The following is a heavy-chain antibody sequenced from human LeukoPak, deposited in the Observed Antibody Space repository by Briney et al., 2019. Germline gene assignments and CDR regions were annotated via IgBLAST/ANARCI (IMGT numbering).Heavy chain of an antibody. CDR3: ARDLGFSGWYDYCYYYMDV. Sequence: SETLSLTCTVSGYSISSGYYWGWIRQPPGKGLEWIGSIYHSGSTYYNPSLKSRVTISVDTSKNQFSLKLSSVTAADTAVYYCARDLGFSGWYDYCYYYMDVWGKGTTVTVSS. V-gene: IGHV4-38-2*02. J-gene: IGHJ6*03. D-gene: IGHD6-19*01. CDR2: IYHSGST. CDR1: GYSISSGYY.